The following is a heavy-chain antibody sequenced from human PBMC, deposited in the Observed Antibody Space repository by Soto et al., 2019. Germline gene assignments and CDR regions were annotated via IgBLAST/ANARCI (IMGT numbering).Heavy chain of an antibody. Sequence: QITLKESGHTPVKPTQPRTMTCTFSWFSLSTSGVGVGWIRQPPGKALEWLALLYWDDDKRYSPSLKSRLTLTTDTSKNQVVLTVTNMDTVDTATYFCAHVLECSITCYDFGYWGQGTLVTVSS. D-gene: IGHD2-2*01. V-gene: IGHV2-5*02. CDR3: AHVLECSITCYDFGY. CDR2: LYWDDDK. CDR1: WFSLSTSGVG. J-gene: IGHJ4*02.